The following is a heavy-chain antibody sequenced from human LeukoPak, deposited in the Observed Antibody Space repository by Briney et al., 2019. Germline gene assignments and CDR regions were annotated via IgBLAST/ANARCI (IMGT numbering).Heavy chain of an antibody. Sequence: PGGSLRLSCAASGFTFGSYAMSWVRQAPGKGLEWVSAISGSGGSTYYADSVKGRFTISRDNSKNTLYLQMNGLRAEDTAVYHCAKDPYSSSWYFWFDPWGQGTLVTVSS. D-gene: IGHD6-13*01. CDR2: ISGSGGST. J-gene: IGHJ5*02. CDR3: AKDPYSSSWYFWFDP. V-gene: IGHV3-23*01. CDR1: GFTFGSYA.